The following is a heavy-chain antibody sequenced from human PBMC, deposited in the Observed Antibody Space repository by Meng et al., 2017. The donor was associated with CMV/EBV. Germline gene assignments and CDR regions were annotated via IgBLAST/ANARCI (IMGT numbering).Heavy chain of an antibody. D-gene: IGHD2-2*01. Sequence: SVKVSCKASGGTFSSYAISWVRQAPGQGLEWMGRIIPILGIANYAQKFQGRVTITADKSTSTAYMELSSLRSEDTAVYYCARGPWVSGDIVVVPAADNWFDPWGQGTRVTVSS. J-gene: IGHJ5*02. CDR3: ARGPWVSGDIVVVPAADNWFDP. CDR1: GGTFSSYA. V-gene: IGHV1-69*04. CDR2: IIPILGIA.